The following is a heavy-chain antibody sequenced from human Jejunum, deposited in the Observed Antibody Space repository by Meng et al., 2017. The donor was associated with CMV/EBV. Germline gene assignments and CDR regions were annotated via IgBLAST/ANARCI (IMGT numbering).Heavy chain of an antibody. J-gene: IGHJ6*02. CDR1: GYSFTSYG. V-gene: IGHV1-18*01. D-gene: IGHD3-10*01. CDR2: ISGYTGNT. Sequence: GYSFTSYGISWVRQAPGQGLEWMGWISGYTGNTNYAQKLQGRVTMTTDTSTSTAYMDLRSLRSDDTAVYYCARGHYYHYYYYMDVWGQGTTVTVLL. CDR3: ARGHYYHYYYYMDV.